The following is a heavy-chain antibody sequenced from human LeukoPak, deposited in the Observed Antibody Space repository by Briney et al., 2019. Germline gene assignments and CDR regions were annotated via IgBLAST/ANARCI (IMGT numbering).Heavy chain of an antibody. CDR2: ISAYNGNT. CDR3: ARARYSYGPDAFDI. Sequence: ASVKVSCKASGYTFTSYGISWVRQAPGQGLEWMGWISAYNGNTNYAQKLQGRVTMTTDTSTSTAYMELRSLRSDDTAVHYCARARYSYGPDAFDIWGQGTMVTVSS. CDR1: GYTFTSYG. V-gene: IGHV1-18*01. J-gene: IGHJ3*02. D-gene: IGHD5-18*01.